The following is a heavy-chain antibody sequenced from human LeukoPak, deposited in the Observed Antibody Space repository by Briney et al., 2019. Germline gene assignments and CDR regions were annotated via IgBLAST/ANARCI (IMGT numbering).Heavy chain of an antibody. CDR2: IYYSGST. Sequence: SETLSLTCTVSGGSISSYYWSWIRQPPGKGLEWIGYIYYSGSTNYNPSLKSRVTISVDTSKNQFSLKLTSVTDLDTAVYYCASATYGSGLDWGQGILVTVSS. D-gene: IGHD3-10*01. J-gene: IGHJ4*02. V-gene: IGHV4-59*12. CDR3: ASATYGSGLD. CDR1: GGSISSYY.